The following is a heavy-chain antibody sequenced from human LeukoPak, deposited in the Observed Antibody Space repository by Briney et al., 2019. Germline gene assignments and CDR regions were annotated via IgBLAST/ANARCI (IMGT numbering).Heavy chain of an antibody. J-gene: IGHJ6*03. CDR3: ARAYSGYDYFSGRPPYYYYYMDV. Sequence: SETLSLTCTVSGDSISSTNYYWGWIRQPPGKGLEWVGSIYYSGSTYYNPSLESRVTISVDTSKNQFSLKLSSVTAADTAVYYCARAYSGYDYFSGRPPYYYYYMDVWGKGTTVTISS. CDR1: GDSISSTNYY. CDR2: IYYSGST. D-gene: IGHD5-12*01. V-gene: IGHV4-39*07.